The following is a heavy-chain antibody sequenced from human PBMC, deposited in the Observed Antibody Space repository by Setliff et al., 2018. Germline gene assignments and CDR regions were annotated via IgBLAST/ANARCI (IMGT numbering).Heavy chain of an antibody. CDR3: ARDAITGTTEFDY. V-gene: IGHV3-48*03. Sequence: GGSLRLSCAASGFTFSSYEMNWVRQAPGKGLEWVSYISSSGSTIYYADSVKGRFTISRDNAKNSLYLQMNSLRAEDTAVYYCARDAITGTTEFDYWGQGTLVTVSS. CDR1: GFTFSSYE. J-gene: IGHJ4*02. D-gene: IGHD1-20*01. CDR2: ISSSGSTI.